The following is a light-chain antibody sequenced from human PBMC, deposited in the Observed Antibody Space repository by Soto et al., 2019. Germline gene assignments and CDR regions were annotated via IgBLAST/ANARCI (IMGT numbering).Light chain of an antibody. CDR3: SSYTSSSPCV. V-gene: IGLV2-14*01. J-gene: IGLJ1*01. CDR2: EVS. CDR1: SSDVGGYKY. Sequence: QSVLTQPASVSGSPGQSITISCTGTSSDVGGYKYVSWYQQHPGKAPKLMIYEVSNRPSGVSNRFSGSKSGNTASLTISGLQAEDEADCYCSSYTSSSPCVFGTGTKVTVL.